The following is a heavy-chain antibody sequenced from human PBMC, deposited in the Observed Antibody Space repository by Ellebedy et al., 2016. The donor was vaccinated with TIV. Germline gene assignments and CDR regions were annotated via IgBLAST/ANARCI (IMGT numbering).Heavy chain of an antibody. J-gene: IGHJ5*02. V-gene: IGHV5-51*01. CDR1: GYSFTSYW. CDR2: IYPGDSDT. D-gene: IGHD2-2*01. Sequence: GESLKISXKGSGYSFTSYWIGWVRQMPGKGLEWMGIIYPGDSDTRYSPSFQGQVTISADKSISTAYLQWSSLKASDTAMYYCAMPPRDIVVVPAAEGGYNWFNPWGQGTLVTVSS. CDR3: AMPPRDIVVVPAAEGGYNWFNP.